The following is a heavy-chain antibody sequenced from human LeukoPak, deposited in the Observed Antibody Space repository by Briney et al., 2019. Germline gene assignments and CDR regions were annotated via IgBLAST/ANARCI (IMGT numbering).Heavy chain of an antibody. Sequence: SVKVSCKASGYTFTGYYMHWVRQAPGQGLEWMGWIYPNSGATKYAQKFQGRVTMTRDTSISTAYTELSGLRSDDTAVYYCGTLLSNGPFDYWGQGSLVTVSS. J-gene: IGHJ4*02. CDR1: GYTFTGYY. CDR3: GTLLSNGPFDY. CDR2: IYPNSGAT. V-gene: IGHV1-2*02.